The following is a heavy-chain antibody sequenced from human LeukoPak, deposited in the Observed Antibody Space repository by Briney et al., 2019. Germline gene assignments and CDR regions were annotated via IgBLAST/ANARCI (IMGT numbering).Heavy chain of an antibody. V-gene: IGHV4-38-2*02. CDR2: IYHSGST. CDR1: GYSITSGYY. D-gene: IGHD6-19*01. CDR3: SRASSTCYYDY. Sequence: SETLSLTCTVSGYSITSGYYWGWIRQPPGKGLEWIGTIYHSGSTYYNPSLKSRVTISVDTSKNQFSLKLSSVTAADTALYYCSRASSTCYYDYWGQGSLVTVSS. J-gene: IGHJ4*02.